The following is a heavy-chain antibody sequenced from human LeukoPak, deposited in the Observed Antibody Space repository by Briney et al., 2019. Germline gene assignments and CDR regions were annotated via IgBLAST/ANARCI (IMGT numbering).Heavy chain of an antibody. CDR1: GYTFTGYY. V-gene: IGHV1-2*06. J-gene: IGHJ6*02. CDR3: ARGGYSSGRNYYYYGMDV. D-gene: IGHD6-19*01. Sequence: GASVKVSCKASGYTFTGYYMHWVRQAPGQGLEWMGRINPNSGGTNYAQKLQGRVTMTTDTSTSTAYMELRSLRSDDTAVYYCARGGYSSGRNYYYYGMDVWGQGTTVTVSS. CDR2: INPNSGGT.